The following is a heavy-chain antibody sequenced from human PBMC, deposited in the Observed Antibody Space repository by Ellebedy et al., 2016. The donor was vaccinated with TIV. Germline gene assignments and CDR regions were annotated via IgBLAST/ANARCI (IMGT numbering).Heavy chain of an antibody. CDR3: ARHRYSTNYNDAFDI. CDR2: IYYSGST. Sequence: SETLSLTCTVSGGSISTYYWSWIRQPPGKGLEWIGYIYYSGSTNYNPSLKSRVTISVDTSKRQFSLNLRSVTAADAAVYYCARHRYSTNYNDAFDIWGQGTMVTVSS. V-gene: IGHV4-59*08. D-gene: IGHD1-7*01. J-gene: IGHJ3*02. CDR1: GGSISTYY.